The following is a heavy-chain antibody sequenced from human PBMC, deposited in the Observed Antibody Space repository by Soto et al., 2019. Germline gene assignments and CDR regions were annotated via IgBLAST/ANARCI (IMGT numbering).Heavy chain of an antibody. CDR1: GGTFTKYA. Sequence: QAQLLQSGAEVKKPGSSVKVSCKASGGTFTKYAISWVRQAPGQGLEWMGGIIPFLGRADYAQKFQGRVTITADESTSTIYMELTSLRSEATAVYYCARDANWGQGTLVTVSS. V-gene: IGHV1-69*11. CDR3: ARDAN. D-gene: IGHD2-8*01. J-gene: IGHJ4*02. CDR2: IIPFLGRA.